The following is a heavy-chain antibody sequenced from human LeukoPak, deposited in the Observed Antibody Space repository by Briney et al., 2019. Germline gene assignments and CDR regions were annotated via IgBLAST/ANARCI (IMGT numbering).Heavy chain of an antibody. D-gene: IGHD6-13*01. CDR2: IYYSGST. CDR3: ARDRWQQLYYYGMDV. Sequence: PSETLSPTCTVSGGSISSGGYYWSWIRQHPGKGLEWIGYIYYSGSTYYNPSLKSRVTISVDTSKNQFSLKLSSVTAADTAVYYCARDRWQQLYYYGMDVWGQGTTVTVSS. J-gene: IGHJ6*02. CDR1: GGSISSGGYY. V-gene: IGHV4-31*03.